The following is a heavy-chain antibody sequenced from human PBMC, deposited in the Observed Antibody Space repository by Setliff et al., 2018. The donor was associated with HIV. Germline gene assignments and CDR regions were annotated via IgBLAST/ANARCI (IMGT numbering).Heavy chain of an antibody. CDR3: AKTPSSGWYSLYLDY. CDR1: GFTFSSYG. J-gene: IGHJ4*02. D-gene: IGHD6-19*01. Sequence: LRLSCAASGFTFSSYGMHWVRQAPGKGLEWVAVIWYDGSNKYYADSVKGRFTISRDNSKNTLYLQMNSLRAEDTAVYYCAKTPSSGWYSLYLDYWGQGTLVTVS. CDR2: IWYDGSNK. V-gene: IGHV3-33*06.